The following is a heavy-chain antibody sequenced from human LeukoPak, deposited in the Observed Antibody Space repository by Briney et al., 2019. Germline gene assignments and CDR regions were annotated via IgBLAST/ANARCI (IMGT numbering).Heavy chain of an antibody. CDR1: GFTFGDYA. D-gene: IGHD3/OR15-3a*01. CDR2: IRSKAYGGTT. Sequence: GRSLRLSCTASGFTFGDYAMSWVRQAPGKGLEWVGFIRSKAYGGTTEYAASVKGRFTISRDDSKSIAYLQMNSLKTEDTAVYYCTRDNLVEDWSHAFPRYYYCGMDVWGKGTTVTVSS. J-gene: IGHJ6*04. V-gene: IGHV3-49*04. CDR3: TRDNLVEDWSHAFPRYYYCGMDV.